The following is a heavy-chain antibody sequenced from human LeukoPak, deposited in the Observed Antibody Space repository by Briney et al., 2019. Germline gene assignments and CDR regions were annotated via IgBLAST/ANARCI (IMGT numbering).Heavy chain of an antibody. V-gene: IGHV3-23*01. D-gene: IGHD6-19*01. CDR3: AKVSSGWSLDH. Sequence: GGSLRLSCATSGFTFSSYAMSWLRQGPGKGLEWVSSLSGSDRTTYYADSVKGRFTISRDNSKNTLYLQMSSLRGEDTAVYYCAKVSSGWSLDHWGQGTLVTVSS. CDR1: GFTFSSYA. J-gene: IGHJ4*02. CDR2: LSGSDRTT.